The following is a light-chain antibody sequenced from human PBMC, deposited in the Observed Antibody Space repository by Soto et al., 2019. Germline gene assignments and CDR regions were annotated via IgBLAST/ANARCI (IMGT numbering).Light chain of an antibody. CDR3: TQSTHFPRP. J-gene: IGKJ1*01. V-gene: IGKV2-24*01. Sequence: DVVLTQTPLSSPVTLGQPASISCRSSQSLVHSDGGTYLSWLHQRPGQPPRLLIYQVSNRFSGVPDRFSGGGAGTDFTLEISRVEAEEVGVYYCTQSTHFPRPFGQGTKVEIK. CDR1: QSLVHSDGGTY. CDR2: QVS.